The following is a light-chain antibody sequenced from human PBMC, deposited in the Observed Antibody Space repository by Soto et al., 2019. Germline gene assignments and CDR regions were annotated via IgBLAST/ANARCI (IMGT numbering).Light chain of an antibody. CDR3: QRYGGSPPLT. CDR2: VAS. Sequence: EIVLTQSPGTLSLSPGETATLSCRASQRVSNSYLAWYQKKPGQAPRLLIYVASSRAAGIPDRFSGSGSGTAFTLTISSLEPADFAVYFCQRYGGSPPLTFGQGTKVEI. V-gene: IGKV3-20*01. J-gene: IGKJ2*01. CDR1: QRVSNSY.